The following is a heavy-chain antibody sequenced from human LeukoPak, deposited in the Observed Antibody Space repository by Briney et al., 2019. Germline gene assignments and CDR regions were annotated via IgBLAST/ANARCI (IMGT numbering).Heavy chain of an antibody. J-gene: IGHJ4*02. CDR1: GYTLTELS. CDR3: ARDNLYYYDSSGYYY. V-gene: IGHV1-24*01. Sequence: ASVKVSCKVSGYTLTELSMHWVRQAPGKGLEWMGRFDPEDGETIYTQKFQGRVTMTTDTSTSTAYMELRSLRSDDTAVYYCARDNLYYYDSSGYYYWGQGTLVTVSS. D-gene: IGHD3-22*01. CDR2: FDPEDGET.